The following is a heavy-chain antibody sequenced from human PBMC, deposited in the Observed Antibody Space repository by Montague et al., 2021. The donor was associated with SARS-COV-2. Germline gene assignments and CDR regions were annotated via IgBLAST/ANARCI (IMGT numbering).Heavy chain of an antibody. CDR3: ATDRAGHYYVDN. D-gene: IGHD3-16*01. CDR1: GGSTKTMRYY. V-gene: IGHV4-39*07. J-gene: IGHJ4*02. Sequence: SETLSLTCSVSGGSTKTMRYYWAWIRQSPGKGLEWIASVYYTGHTYYTSSLAARTAISLETSTNHFSLTLSSVAADDTAIYYCATDRAGHYYVDNWGQGTPVIVSS. CDR2: VYYTGHT.